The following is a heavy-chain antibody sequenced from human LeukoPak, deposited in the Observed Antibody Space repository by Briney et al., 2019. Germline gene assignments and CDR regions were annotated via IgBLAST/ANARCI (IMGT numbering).Heavy chain of an antibody. Sequence: SETLSLTCGVSGGSFSGYYWSWIRQPPGKGLEWIGEINHSGSTNYNPSLKSRVTISVDTSKNQFSLKLSSVTAADTAVYYCARGRKYTRGYSYAYLGYWGQGTLVTVSS. D-gene: IGHD5-18*01. CDR3: ARGRKYTRGYSYAYLGY. V-gene: IGHV4-34*01. J-gene: IGHJ4*02. CDR2: INHSGST. CDR1: GGSFSGYY.